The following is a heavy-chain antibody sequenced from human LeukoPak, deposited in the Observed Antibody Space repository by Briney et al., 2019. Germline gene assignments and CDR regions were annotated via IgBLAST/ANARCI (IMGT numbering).Heavy chain of an antibody. CDR2: INPGNGAT. CDR1: GYTFTSYD. V-gene: IGHV1-2*02. Sequence: GASVKVSCKASGYTFTSYDMHWVRQAAGQGLEWVCGINPGNGATHFAQKFRGRVTVTRDTAISTGYVELSGLTSDDTAVYYCAMELLVPIPLKAFHYWGQGTLVTASS. D-gene: IGHD6-13*01. CDR3: AMELLVPIPLKAFHY. J-gene: IGHJ4*02.